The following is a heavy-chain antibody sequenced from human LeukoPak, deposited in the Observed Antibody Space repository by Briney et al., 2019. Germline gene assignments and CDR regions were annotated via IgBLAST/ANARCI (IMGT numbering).Heavy chain of an antibody. Sequence: SQTLSLTCAVSGGSISSGGYSWSWIRQPPGKGLEWIGYIYHSGSTYYNPSLKSRVTISVDRSKNQFSLKLSSVTAAGTAVYYCARATSRYFDFDYWGQGTLVTVSS. J-gene: IGHJ4*02. CDR2: IYHSGST. V-gene: IGHV4-30-2*01. CDR3: ARATSRYFDFDY. D-gene: IGHD3-9*01. CDR1: GGSISSGGYS.